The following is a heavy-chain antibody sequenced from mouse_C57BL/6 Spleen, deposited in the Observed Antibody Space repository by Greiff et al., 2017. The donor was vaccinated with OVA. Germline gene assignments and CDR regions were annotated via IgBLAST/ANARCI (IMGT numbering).Heavy chain of an antibody. V-gene: IGHV1-75*01. Sequence: VKLMESGPELVKPGASVKISCKASGYTFTDYYINWVKQRPGQGLEWIGWIFPGSGSTYYNEKFKGKATLTVDKSSSTAYMLLSSLTSEDSAVYFCARSYYGNYRGFDYWGQGTTLTVSS. D-gene: IGHD2-1*01. CDR1: GYTFTDYY. CDR3: ARSYYGNYRGFDY. CDR2: IFPGSGST. J-gene: IGHJ2*01.